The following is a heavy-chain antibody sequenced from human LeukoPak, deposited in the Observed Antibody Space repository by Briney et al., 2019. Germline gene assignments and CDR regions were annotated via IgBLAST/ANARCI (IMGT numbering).Heavy chain of an antibody. CDR3: ARDLHDYYGPGIAY. CDR1: GFTVSSNY. CDR2: IYSGGST. J-gene: IGHJ4*02. D-gene: IGHD3-10*01. Sequence: GGSLRLSCAASGFTVSSNYMSWVRQAPGKGLEWVSVIYSGGSTYYADSVKGRFTISRDISENTLFLQMNSLRVEDTAMYYCARDLHDYYGPGIAYWGQGTLVTVSS. V-gene: IGHV3-66*01.